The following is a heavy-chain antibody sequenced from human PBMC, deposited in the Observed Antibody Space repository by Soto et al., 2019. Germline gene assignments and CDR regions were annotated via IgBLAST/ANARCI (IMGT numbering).Heavy chain of an antibody. CDR3: ATELGENPASPFDA. CDR1: GVTFSSET. J-gene: IGHJ4*02. CDR2: IIPLFGTE. V-gene: IGHV1-69*01. D-gene: IGHD3-10*01. Sequence: QVQLVQSGADVKKPGSSVKVSCQASGVTFSSETLGWVRQAPGQGLEWVGGIIPLFGTERYAQKFQGRVTITADESTSTVYMELSSLRSDDTAVYFCATELGENPASPFDAWGQGTLVTVSS.